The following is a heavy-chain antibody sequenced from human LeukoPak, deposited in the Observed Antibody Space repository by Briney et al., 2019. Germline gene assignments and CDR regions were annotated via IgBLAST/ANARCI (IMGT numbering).Heavy chain of an antibody. CDR1: GFTFSSYA. V-gene: IGHV3-23*01. Sequence: GGSLRLSCAASGFTFSSYAMSWVRQAPGQGLEWVSAISGSGGSTYYADSVKGRFTISRDNSKNTLYLQMNSLRAEDTAVYFCAKDSNRYYDFWSGYYFDYWGQGTLVTVSS. CDR2: ISGSGGST. D-gene: IGHD3-3*01. J-gene: IGHJ4*02. CDR3: AKDSNRYYDFWSGYYFDY.